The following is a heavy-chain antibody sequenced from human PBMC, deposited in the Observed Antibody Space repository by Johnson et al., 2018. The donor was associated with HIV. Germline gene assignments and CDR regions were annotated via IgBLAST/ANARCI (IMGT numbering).Heavy chain of an antibody. V-gene: IGHV3-30-3*01. CDR3: TRQVSRYFDWSTDNDAFDI. D-gene: IGHD3-9*01. J-gene: IGHJ3*02. CDR1: GFTFSSYA. CDR2: ISYDGSNK. Sequence: VQLVESGGGLVQPGGSLRLSCAASGFTFSSYAMHWVRQAPGKGLEWVAVISYDGSNKYYADSVKGRFTISRDNSKNTLYLQMNSLRAEDTALYYCTRQVSRYFDWSTDNDAFDIWGQGTMVIVSS.